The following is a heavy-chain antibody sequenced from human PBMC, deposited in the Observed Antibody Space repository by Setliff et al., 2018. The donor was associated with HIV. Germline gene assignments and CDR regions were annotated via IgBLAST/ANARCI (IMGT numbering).Heavy chain of an antibody. Sequence: GESLKISCAASGFTVSSNYMSWVRQAPGKGLEWVSVIYSGGSTYYADSVKGRFTISRDNVKNSLYLQMNSLRAEDTAVYYCATLPNYYFDYWGQGALVTVSS. J-gene: IGHJ4*02. CDR3: ATLPNYYFDY. CDR1: GFTVSSNY. CDR2: IYSGGST. V-gene: IGHV3-53*01. D-gene: IGHD1-1*01.